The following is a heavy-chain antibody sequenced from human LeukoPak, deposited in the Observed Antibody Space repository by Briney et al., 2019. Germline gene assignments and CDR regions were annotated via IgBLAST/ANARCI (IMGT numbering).Heavy chain of an antibody. CDR1: GGTFSSYA. J-gene: IGHJ4*02. CDR3: ARDGREPCSSTSCYWPHFDY. V-gene: IGHV1-69*13. Sequence: ASVKVSCKASGGTFSSYAISWVRQAPGQGLEWMGGIIPIFGTANYAQKFQGRVTITADESTSTAYMELSSLRSEDTAVYYCARDGREPCSSTSCYWPHFDYWGQGTPVTVSS. CDR2: IIPIFGTA. D-gene: IGHD2-2*01.